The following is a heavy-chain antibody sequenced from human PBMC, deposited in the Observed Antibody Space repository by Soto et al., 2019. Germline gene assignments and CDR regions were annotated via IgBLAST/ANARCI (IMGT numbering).Heavy chain of an antibody. D-gene: IGHD2-15*01. V-gene: IGHV1-46*01. J-gene: IGHJ6*02. Sequence: ASVKVSCKASGYTFTSYYMHWVRQAPGQGLEGMGIINPSGGSTSYAQKFQGRVTMTRDTSTSTVYMELSSLRSEDTAVYYCARDVVVVAATHRVKVADYYGMDVWGQGTTVTVSS. CDR1: GYTFTSYY. CDR2: INPSGGST. CDR3: ARDVVVVAATHRVKVADYYGMDV.